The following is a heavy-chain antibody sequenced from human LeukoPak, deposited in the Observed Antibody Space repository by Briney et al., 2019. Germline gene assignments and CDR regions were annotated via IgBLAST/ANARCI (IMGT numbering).Heavy chain of an antibody. Sequence: GEPMKISCKGSGYSFTSYWIACVRQMPGKGLEWMGTIYPADSDTRYSPSFQDQVTISADKSISTAFLQWSSLKASDTAMYCCAKSGGSAYYPDAFDIWGPGTMVTVSS. J-gene: IGHJ3*02. CDR3: AKSGGSAYYPDAFDI. V-gene: IGHV5-51*01. D-gene: IGHD3-3*01. CDR1: GYSFTSYW. CDR2: IYPADSDT.